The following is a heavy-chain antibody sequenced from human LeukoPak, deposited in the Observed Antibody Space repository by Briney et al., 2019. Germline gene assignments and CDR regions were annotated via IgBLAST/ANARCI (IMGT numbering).Heavy chain of an antibody. Sequence: PSETLSLTCTVSGGSISGSDYYWGWIRQPPGKGLEWIGSIHYSGSAYYSPSLESRVTISVDTSKNQFSLQLSSVTAADTAVYYCAREADYYDSSGYPTGSRTIFDYWGQGTLVTVSS. CDR1: GGSISGSDYY. CDR3: AREADYYDSSGYPTGSRTIFDY. J-gene: IGHJ4*02. V-gene: IGHV4-39*02. D-gene: IGHD3-22*01. CDR2: IHYSGSA.